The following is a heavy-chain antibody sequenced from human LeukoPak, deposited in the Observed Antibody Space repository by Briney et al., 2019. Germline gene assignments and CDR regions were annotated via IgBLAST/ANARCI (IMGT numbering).Heavy chain of an antibody. CDR2: IYSGGST. V-gene: IGHV3-66*01. D-gene: IGHD4-23*01. J-gene: IGHJ3*02. Sequence: PGGSLRLSCAASGFTVSSNYMSWVRQAPGKGLEWVSVIYSGGSTYYADSVKGRFTISRDNSKNTLYLQMNSLRAEDTAVYYCARATAIYGGNSAAFDIWGQGTMVTVFS. CDR3: ARATAIYGGNSAAFDI. CDR1: GFTVSSNY.